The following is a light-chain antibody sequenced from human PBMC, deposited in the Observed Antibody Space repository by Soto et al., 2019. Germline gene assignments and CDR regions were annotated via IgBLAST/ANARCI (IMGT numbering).Light chain of an antibody. CDR2: EVI. CDR1: SSDIGAHNF. Sequence: QSVLTQPPSVSGSPGQAITVSCSGTSSDIGAHNFVSWYQQHPGKAPKLIIYEVINRPSGVSDRFSGSKSGNTASLTISGLQSEDEADYYCNSYTTSNTFVFGSGTKVTVL. V-gene: IGLV2-14*03. CDR3: NSYTTSNTFV. J-gene: IGLJ1*01.